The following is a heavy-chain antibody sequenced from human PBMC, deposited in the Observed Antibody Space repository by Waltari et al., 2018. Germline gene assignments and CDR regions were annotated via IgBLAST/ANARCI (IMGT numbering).Heavy chain of an antibody. CDR1: GFKVSAHQ. CDR2: IRSDGST. CDR3: ARDYDGYYFYYMDV. D-gene: IGHD3-10*01. J-gene: IGHJ6*03. V-gene: IGHV3-53*01. Sequence: EVQWVESGGGMKRPGGSLRLPCGASGFKVSAHQMSWVRQAPGKGLEWVSLIRSDGSTDHADSVKGRFTISRDDFRNTVYLQMNNVRVEDTAVYYCARDYDGYYFYYMDVWGSGTTVAVS.